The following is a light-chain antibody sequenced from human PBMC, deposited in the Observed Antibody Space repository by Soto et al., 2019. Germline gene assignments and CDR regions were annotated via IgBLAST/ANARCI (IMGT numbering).Light chain of an antibody. Sequence: QSVLTQLPSVSGAPGQRVTISCTGSSSNIGAGYDVHWYQQLPGTAPKLLIYGNSNRPSGVPDRFSGSKSGTSGSLAITGLLVDDEDDYYCQSYYSSLSGFVFGTGTKLTVL. CDR1: SSNIGAGYD. CDR3: QSYYSSLSGFV. CDR2: GNS. J-gene: IGLJ1*01. V-gene: IGLV1-40*01.